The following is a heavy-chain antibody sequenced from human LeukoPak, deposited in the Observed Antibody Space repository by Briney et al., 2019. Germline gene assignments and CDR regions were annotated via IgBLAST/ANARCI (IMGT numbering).Heavy chain of an antibody. D-gene: IGHD4-17*01. Sequence: PGGSLRLSCAASGFTFSSYAMTWVRQAPGKGLEWVSTISGSGGSTYYADSVRGRFTISRDNAKNSLYLQMNSLRDEDTAVYYCARNYGDLDYWGQGTLVTVSS. CDR1: GFTFSSYA. CDR2: ISGSGGST. J-gene: IGHJ4*02. CDR3: ARNYGDLDY. V-gene: IGHV3-23*01.